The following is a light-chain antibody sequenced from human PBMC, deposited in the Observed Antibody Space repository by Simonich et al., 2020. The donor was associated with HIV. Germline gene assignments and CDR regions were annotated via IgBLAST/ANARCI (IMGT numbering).Light chain of an antibody. CDR3: CSYAGSYTWV. V-gene: IGLV2-11*01. Sequence: QSALTQPPSASGSPGQSVTISCPGTSSDVGGYNYVSWYQQHPGKAPKLMIYDVSKRPSGVPDRFSGSKSGNTASLTISGLQAEDEADYYCCSYAGSYTWVFGGGTKLTVL. J-gene: IGLJ3*02. CDR1: SSDVGGYNY. CDR2: DVS.